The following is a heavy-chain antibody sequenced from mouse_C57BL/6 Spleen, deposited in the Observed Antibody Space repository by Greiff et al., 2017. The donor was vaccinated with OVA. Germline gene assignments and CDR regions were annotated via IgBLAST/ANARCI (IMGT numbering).Heavy chain of an antibody. J-gene: IGHJ2*01. CDR1: GFTFSSYA. D-gene: IGHD1-1*01. CDR3: ARDGGSSFTYYFDD. CDR2: ISDGGSYT. Sequence: EVKLMESGGGLVKPGGSLKLSCAASGFTFSSYAMSWVRQTPEKRLEWVATISDGGSYTYYPDNVKGRFTISRDNAKNNLYLQMSHLKSEDTAMYYCARDGGSSFTYYFDDWGQGTTLTGSS. V-gene: IGHV5-4*01.